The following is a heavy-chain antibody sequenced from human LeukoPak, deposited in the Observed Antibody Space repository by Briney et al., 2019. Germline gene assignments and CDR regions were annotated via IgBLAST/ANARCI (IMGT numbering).Heavy chain of an antibody. CDR3: ARDPYSSGWYGTFSFDY. CDR2: ISSSSSYI. Sequence: GGSLRLSCAASGFTFSSYSMNWVRQAPGKGLEWVSSISSSSSYIYYADSAKGRFTISRDNAKNSLYLQMNSLRAEDTAVYYCARDPYSSGWYGTFSFDYWGQGTLVTVSS. V-gene: IGHV3-21*01. D-gene: IGHD6-19*01. CDR1: GFTFSSYS. J-gene: IGHJ4*02.